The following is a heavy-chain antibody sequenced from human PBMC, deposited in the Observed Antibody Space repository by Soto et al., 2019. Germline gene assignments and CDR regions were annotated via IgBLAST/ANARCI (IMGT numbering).Heavy chain of an antibody. J-gene: IGHJ3*02. CDR3: AVTYCSGGSCYLQGGAFDI. D-gene: IGHD2-15*01. CDR1: GGSVSSGSYY. Sequence: SETLSLTCTVSGGSVSSGSYYWSWIRQPPGKGLEWIGYIYYSGSTNYNPSLKSRVTISVDTSKNQFSLKLSSVTAADTAVYYCAVTYCSGGSCYLQGGAFDIWGQGTMVTVS. V-gene: IGHV4-61*01. CDR2: IYYSGST.